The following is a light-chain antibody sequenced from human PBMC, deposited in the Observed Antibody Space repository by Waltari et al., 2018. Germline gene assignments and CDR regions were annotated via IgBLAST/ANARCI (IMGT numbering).Light chain of an antibody. V-gene: IGLV2-14*03. CDR3: SSYTTRMTVV. CDR1: TSDVGGYDS. J-gene: IGLJ2*01. Sequence: QSALTQPASVSGSPGQSITISCTGTTSDVGGYDSVSWYQQHPGKAPSLMIFGVSYPPLGVSKLFSGSKSGNTASLAISGLQAENESDYYCSSYTTRMTVVFGGGTKLTVL. CDR2: GVS.